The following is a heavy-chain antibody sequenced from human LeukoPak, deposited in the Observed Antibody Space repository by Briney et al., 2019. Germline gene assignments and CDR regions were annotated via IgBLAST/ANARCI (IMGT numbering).Heavy chain of an antibody. Sequence: GGSLRLSCAASGFTFSSYGMHWVRQAPGKGLEWVAFIRYDGSNKYYADSVKGRFTISRDNSKNTLYLQMNSLRAEDTAVYYCAKGVVVPAAKVLKDDAFDIWGQGTMVTVSS. CDR1: GFTFSSYG. J-gene: IGHJ3*02. CDR3: AKGVVVPAAKVLKDDAFDI. D-gene: IGHD2-2*01. V-gene: IGHV3-30*02. CDR2: IRYDGSNK.